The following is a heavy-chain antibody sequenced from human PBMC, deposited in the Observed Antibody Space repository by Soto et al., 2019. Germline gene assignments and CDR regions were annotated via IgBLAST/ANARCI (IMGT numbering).Heavy chain of an antibody. CDR2: IYYSGST. J-gene: IGHJ4*02. D-gene: IGHD3-22*01. V-gene: IGHV4-30-4*01. CDR1: GGSISSGDYY. CDR3: ARDSYYDSSGYAIDY. Sequence: SETLSLTCTVSGGSISSGDYYWSWIRQPPGKGLEWIGYIYYSGSTYYNPSLKSRVTISVDTSKNQFSLKLSSVTAADTAVYYCARDSYYDSSGYAIDYWGQGTRSPSPQ.